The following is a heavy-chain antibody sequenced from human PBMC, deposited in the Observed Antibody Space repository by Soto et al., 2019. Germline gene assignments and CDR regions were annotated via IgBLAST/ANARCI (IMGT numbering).Heavy chain of an antibody. CDR3: ARDSKDDSSGYYAGFDY. Sequence: QVQLVESGGGVVQPGRSLRLSCAVSGFTFSSYGMNWVRQAPGKGLEWVAAIYYDGSNKYYADSVRGRFTISRDNFKNTLYLHMNSLRAEHTAVYYCARDSKDDSSGYYAGFDYWGQGILVTVSS. V-gene: IGHV3-33*01. CDR2: IYYDGSNK. D-gene: IGHD3-22*01. J-gene: IGHJ4*02. CDR1: GFTFSSYG.